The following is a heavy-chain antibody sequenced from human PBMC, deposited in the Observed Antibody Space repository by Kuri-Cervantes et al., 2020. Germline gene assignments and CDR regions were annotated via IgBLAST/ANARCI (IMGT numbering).Heavy chain of an antibody. CDR3: ATGAMVQAVTILYSFDY. J-gene: IGHJ4*02. CDR2: IYYSGST. CDR1: GGSISSYY. D-gene: IGHD3-10*01. V-gene: IGHV4-59*01. Sequence: SETLSLTCTVSGGSISSYYWSWIRQPPGKGLEWIGYIYYSGSTNYNPSLKSRVTISVDTSKNQFSLKLSSVTAADTAVYYCATGAMVQAVTILYSFDYWGQGTLVTVSS.